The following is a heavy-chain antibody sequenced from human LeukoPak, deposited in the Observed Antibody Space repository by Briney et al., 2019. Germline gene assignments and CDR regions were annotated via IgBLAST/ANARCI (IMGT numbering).Heavy chain of an antibody. CDR2: ISYDGSNK. Sequence: GRSLRLSCAASGFTFSSYAMHWVRQAPGKGLEWVAVISYDGSNKYYADSVKGRFTISRDNSKNTLYLQMNSLRAEDTAVYYCARVMAVTTTERLYGMDVWGQGTTVTVSS. CDR3: ARVMAVTTTERLYGMDV. CDR1: GFTFSSYA. V-gene: IGHV3-30-3*01. D-gene: IGHD4-17*01. J-gene: IGHJ6*02.